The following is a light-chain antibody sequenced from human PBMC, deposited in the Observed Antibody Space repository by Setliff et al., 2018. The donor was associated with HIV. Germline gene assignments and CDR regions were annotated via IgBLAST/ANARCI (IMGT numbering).Light chain of an antibody. CDR3: GSYAGSKSYV. CDR1: SSDVGVYNY. V-gene: IGLV2-8*01. Sequence: LAQPPSASGSPGQSVTISCTGASSDVGVYNYVSWFQQHPGKAPKLMIYEVTKRPSGVPDRFSGSKSGNTASLTVSGLQAEDEADYYCGSYAGSKSYVFGTGTKVTVL. CDR2: EVT. J-gene: IGLJ1*01.